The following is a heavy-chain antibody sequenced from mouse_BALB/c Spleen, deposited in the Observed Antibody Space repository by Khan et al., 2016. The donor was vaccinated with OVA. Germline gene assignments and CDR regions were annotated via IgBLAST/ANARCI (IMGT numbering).Heavy chain of an antibody. J-gene: IGHJ2*01. D-gene: IGHD1-2*01. CDR3: ARDAALYYFDY. CDR1: GFIFTNYW. CDR2: IYPGTDTT. Sequence: QMQLEQSGAELVRPWPSVKLSCKASGFIFTNYWIHWVKQRSGQGLEWLGRIYPGTDTTYYKEKLNDKATLTVDKSSNTAYMQHSSLTSEDSAVYCCARDAALYYFDYWGQGTTLTVSS. V-gene: IGHV1-76*01.